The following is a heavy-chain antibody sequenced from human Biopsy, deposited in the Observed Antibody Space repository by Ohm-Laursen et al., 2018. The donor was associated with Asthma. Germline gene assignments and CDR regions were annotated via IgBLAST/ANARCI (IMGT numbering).Heavy chain of an antibody. CDR3: AKRRGYSGHDNDY. CDR1: GRHFGSYN. J-gene: IGHJ4*02. CDR2: ISYDGNHK. V-gene: IGHV3-30*18. Sequence: SLRLSCAASGRHFGSYNMHWARQAPGKGLEWVAVISYDGNHKFYEDSVKGRFTISRDNSKNTLYLQMNGLRTEDTAVYYCAKRRGYSGHDNDYWGQGTLVIVSS. D-gene: IGHD5-12*01.